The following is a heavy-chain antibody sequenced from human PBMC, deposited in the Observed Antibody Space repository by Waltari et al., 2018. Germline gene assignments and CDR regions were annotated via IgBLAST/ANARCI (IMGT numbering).Heavy chain of an antibody. CDR2: STNKATSYTT. J-gene: IGHJ4*02. CDR3: VRGKKGFDY. Sequence: EVQLVESGGGLVKPGGPLRLSCVLSGFTFSDHYMDWIRQTPGIGLEWVGRSTNKATSYTTIYAASVKGRFSVSRDDSKNSLYLQMDSLKTEDTAVYYCVRGKKGFDYWGQGALVIVSS. V-gene: IGHV3-72*01. CDR1: GFTFSDHY.